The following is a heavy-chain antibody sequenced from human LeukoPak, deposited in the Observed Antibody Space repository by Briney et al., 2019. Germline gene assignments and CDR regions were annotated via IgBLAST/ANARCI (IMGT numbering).Heavy chain of an antibody. D-gene: IGHD3-22*01. CDR3: AKGPAMIDS. CDR1: GFTFSSYA. Sequence: GGSLRLSCAASGFTFSSYAMSWVRRTPGQGLEWVSAISGSDGRTYYADSVKGRFTISRDNSKNTLYLQMNSLRAEDTAVYYCAKGPAMIDSWGQGTLVTVSS. J-gene: IGHJ4*02. CDR2: ISGSDGRT. V-gene: IGHV3-23*01.